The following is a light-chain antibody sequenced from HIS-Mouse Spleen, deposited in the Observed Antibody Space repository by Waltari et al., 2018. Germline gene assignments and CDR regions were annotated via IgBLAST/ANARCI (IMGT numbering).Light chain of an antibody. CDR2: EGS. V-gene: IGLV2-23*01. CDR1: SSDVGSYNL. CDR3: CSYAGSSNVV. J-gene: IGLJ2*01. Sequence: QSALTQPASVSGSPGQSITISCTGTSSDVGSYNLVSWYQQHPGKAPKLMIYEGSKRRSGVSNRFSGSKSGNTASLTIAGLQAEDEAYYYCCSYAGSSNVVFGGGTKLTVL.